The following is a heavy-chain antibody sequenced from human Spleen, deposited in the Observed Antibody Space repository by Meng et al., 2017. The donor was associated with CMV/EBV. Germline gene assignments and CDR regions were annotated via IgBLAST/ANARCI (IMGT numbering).Heavy chain of an antibody. J-gene: IGHJ4*02. CDR1: GYTFTSYY. CDR3: ARGRGSYSFDY. V-gene: IGHV1-46*01. CDR2: INPSGGST. D-gene: IGHD3-16*01. Sequence: ASGKVSCKASGYTFTSYYMHWVRQAPGQGLEWMGIINPSGGSTSYAQKFQGRVTMTRDTSTSTAYMELLSLTSDDTAVYYCARGRGSYSFDYWGQGTLVTVSS.